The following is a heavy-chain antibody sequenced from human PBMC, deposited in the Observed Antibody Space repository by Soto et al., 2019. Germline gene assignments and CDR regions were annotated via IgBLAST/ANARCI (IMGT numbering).Heavy chain of an antibody. CDR1: GGTFSSYT. CDR3: AVRLLYSGSYYYYGMDV. J-gene: IGHJ6*02. V-gene: IGHV1-69*02. D-gene: IGHD1-26*01. Sequence: SVKVSCKASGGTFSSYTISWVRQAPGQGLERMGRIIPILGIANYAQKFQGRVTITADESTSTAYMELSSLRSEDTAVYYCAVRLLYSGSYYYYGMDVWGQGTTVTVSS. CDR2: IIPILGIA.